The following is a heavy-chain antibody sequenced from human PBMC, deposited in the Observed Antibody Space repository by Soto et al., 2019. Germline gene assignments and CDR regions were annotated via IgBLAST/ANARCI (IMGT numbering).Heavy chain of an antibody. CDR1: GYTFTSYG. Sequence: QVQLVQSGAEVKKPGASVKVSCKASGYTFTSYGISWVRPAPGQGLEWMGWISAYNSNTKYAHKLQGRVTMTADTNASTAYTELRSLRSDDTAGYYCARHTPPVDYWGQGTLITFSS. CDR3: ARHTPPVDY. CDR2: ISAYNSNT. J-gene: IGHJ4*02. V-gene: IGHV1-18*01. D-gene: IGHD2-15*01.